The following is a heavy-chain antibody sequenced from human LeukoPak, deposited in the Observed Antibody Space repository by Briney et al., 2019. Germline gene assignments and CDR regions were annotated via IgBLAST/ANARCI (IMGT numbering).Heavy chain of an antibody. J-gene: IGHJ1*01. CDR2: FDPEDGET. CDR3: ATDYYDSSGYYFYFQH. D-gene: IGHD3-22*01. V-gene: IGHV1-24*01. CDR1: GYTLTELS. Sequence: ASVKVSCKVSGYTLTELSMHWVRQAPGKGLEWMGGFDPEDGETIYAQKFQGRVTMTEGTSTDTAYMELSSLRSEDTAVYYCATDYYDSSGYYFYFQHWGQGTLVTVSS.